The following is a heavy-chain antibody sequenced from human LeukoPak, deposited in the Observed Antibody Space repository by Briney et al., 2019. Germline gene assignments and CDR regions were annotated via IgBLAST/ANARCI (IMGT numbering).Heavy chain of an antibody. Sequence: GGSLRLSCAASGFTFDDYAMHWVRQAPGKGLEWVSLISGDGGSTFYADSVKGRFTISRDNSKNTLYLQMNSLRAEDTAVYYCARDSGTYVERYYYDYWGQGTLVTVSS. J-gene: IGHJ4*02. D-gene: IGHD1-26*01. CDR1: GFTFDDYA. CDR3: ARDSGTYVERYYYDY. V-gene: IGHV3-43*02. CDR2: ISGDGGST.